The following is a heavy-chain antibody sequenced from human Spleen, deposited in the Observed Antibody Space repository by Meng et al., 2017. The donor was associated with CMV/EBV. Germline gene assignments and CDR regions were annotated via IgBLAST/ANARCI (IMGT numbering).Heavy chain of an antibody. J-gene: IGHJ4*02. CDR3: ARGSEDFVVEPPTVWSDF. D-gene: IGHD2-15*01. CDR2: INPNSGFT. Sequence: ASVKVSCKASGYTFTGHYIHWVRQAPGQGLEWMGWINPNSGFTNYAQRFQGRVTITKDTSLTTTYMDVSRLTSDDTAMCYCARGSEDFVVEPPTVWSDFWGQGTLVTVSS. CDR1: GYTFTGHY. V-gene: IGHV1-2*02.